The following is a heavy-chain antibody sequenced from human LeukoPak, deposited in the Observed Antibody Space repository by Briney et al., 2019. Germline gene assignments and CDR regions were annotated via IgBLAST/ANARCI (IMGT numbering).Heavy chain of an antibody. CDR2: ISSRSSTI. CDR3: ARENFADLFDS. CDR1: GFTFSNYN. V-gene: IGHV3-48*01. J-gene: IGHJ4*02. Sequence: PGGSLRLSCVASGFTFSNYNMNWVRQAPGRGLECIAYISSRSSTIYYADSVKGRFTISRDNAKKSLFLQMNGLRADDTALYYCARENFADLFDSWGQGTLVTVSS. D-gene: IGHD1-7*01.